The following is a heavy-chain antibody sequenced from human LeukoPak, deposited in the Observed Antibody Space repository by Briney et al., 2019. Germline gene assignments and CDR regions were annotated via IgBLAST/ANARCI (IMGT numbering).Heavy chain of an antibody. CDR3: ARDLGLEREWERIFDP. D-gene: IGHD1-26*01. V-gene: IGHV1-46*01. CDR2: INPSGGST. J-gene: IGHJ5*02. Sequence: ASVKVSCKASGYTFTSYYMHWVRQAPGQGLEWMGIINPSGGSTSYAQKFQGRVTMTRDTSTSTVYMELSSLRSEDTAAYYCARDLGLEREWERIFDPWGQGTLVTVSS. CDR1: GYTFTSYY.